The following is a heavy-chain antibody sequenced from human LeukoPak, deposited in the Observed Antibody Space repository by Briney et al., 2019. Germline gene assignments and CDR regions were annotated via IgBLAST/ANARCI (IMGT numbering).Heavy chain of an antibody. CDR1: GGSISSSSNY. J-gene: IGHJ2*01. D-gene: IGHD6-19*01. V-gene: IGHV4-39*07. CDR2: IYFSGNT. CDR3: ARTTGGGIAVAGTWYFDL. Sequence: SETLSLTCTVSGGSISSSSNYWGWIRQPPGKGLEWIGNIYFSGNTYYNPSLTSRVTISVDTSKNQFSLKLSSVTAADTAVYYCARTTGGGIAVAGTWYFDLWGRGTLVTVSS.